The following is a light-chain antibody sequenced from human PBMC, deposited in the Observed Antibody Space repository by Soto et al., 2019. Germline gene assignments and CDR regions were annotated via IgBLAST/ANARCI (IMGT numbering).Light chain of an antibody. CDR3: GSYTTSSNYV. J-gene: IGLJ1*01. V-gene: IGLV2-14*01. CDR2: DVS. CDR1: SSDVGAYNY. Sequence: QSDLTQPASVSGSPGQSITISCTGTSSDVGAYNYVSWYQQHPGKAPKLMIYDVSHRPSGVSHRFSGSKSGNTASLTISGLQAEDEADYYCGSYTTSSNYVFGTGTKVTVL.